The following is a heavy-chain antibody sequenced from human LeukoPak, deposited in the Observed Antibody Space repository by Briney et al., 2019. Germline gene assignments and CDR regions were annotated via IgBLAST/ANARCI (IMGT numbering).Heavy chain of an antibody. D-gene: IGHD4-17*01. CDR2: ISGSGGST. CDR3: AKARTVTMWWSFDL. Sequence: HPGGSLRLSCAASGFTFINYAIDWVRQAPGKGLEWVSAISGSGGSTYYADSVKGRFTISRDNSKNTLYLQMNSLRAEDTAVYYCAKARTVTMWWSFDLRGRGTLVTVSS. CDR1: GFTFINYA. J-gene: IGHJ2*01. V-gene: IGHV3-23*01.